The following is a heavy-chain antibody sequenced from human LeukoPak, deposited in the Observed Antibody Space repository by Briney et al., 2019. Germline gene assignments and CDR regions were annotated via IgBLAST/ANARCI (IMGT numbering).Heavy chain of an antibody. CDR1: GFTFDNYG. CDR2: INWNGGST. J-gene: IGHJ5*02. D-gene: IGHD3-10*01. CDR3: ARDSGTPGSYYELVIWFDP. V-gene: IGHV3-20*01. Sequence: GGSLRLSCAASGFTFDNYGMSWVRQTPGKGLEWVSGINWNGGSTGYADSVKGRFTISRDNAKNSLYLQMNSLRAEDTALYHCARDSGTPGSYYELVIWFDPWGQGTLVTVSS.